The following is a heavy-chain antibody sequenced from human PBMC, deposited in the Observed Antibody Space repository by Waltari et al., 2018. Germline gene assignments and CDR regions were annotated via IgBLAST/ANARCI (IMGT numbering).Heavy chain of an antibody. CDR1: GGSISRYY. V-gene: IGHV4-59*01. D-gene: IGHD2-2*01. CDR3: ARSPGSTSADAFDI. J-gene: IGHJ3*02. Sequence: QVQLQESGPGLVKPSETLSLTCPVSGGSISRYYWSWIRQPPGKGLEWIGYIYYSGSTNYNPSLKSRVTISVDTSKNQFSLKLSSVTAADTAVYYCARSPGSTSADAFDIWGQGTMVTISS. CDR2: IYYSGST.